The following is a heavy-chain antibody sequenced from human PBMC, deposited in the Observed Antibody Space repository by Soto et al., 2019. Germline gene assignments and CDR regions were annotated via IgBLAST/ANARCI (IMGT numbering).Heavy chain of an antibody. CDR1: GFTFSSYG. D-gene: IGHD4-17*01. CDR2: ILYDGSKK. Sequence: QEHLVQSGGGVVQPGGSLRLSCAASGFTFSSYGMHWVRQAPGKGLEWVAVILYDGSKKYYADSMKGRFTISRDNSKNTLYLQMNSLRDEDTALYYCAKDRGALRWSEEHYYFDYWGQGTLVTVSS. V-gene: IGHV3-30*18. J-gene: IGHJ4*02. CDR3: AKDRGALRWSEEHYYFDY.